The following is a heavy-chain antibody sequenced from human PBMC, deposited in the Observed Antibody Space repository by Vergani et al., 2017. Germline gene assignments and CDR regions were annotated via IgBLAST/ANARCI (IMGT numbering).Heavy chain of an antibody. CDR3: ARQRPGSGWSPGDFDD. J-gene: IGHJ4*02. CDR1: GGSISSGGYY. Sequence: QVQLQESGPGLVKPSQTLSLTCAVSGGSISSGGYYWSWIRQHPGKGLEWIGYIYYSGSTYYNPFLKSRVTISVDTSKNQFSLKVTSVTAADTAVYFCARQRPGSGWSPGDFDDWCQGILVTVSS. CDR2: IYYSGST. V-gene: IGHV4-31*11. D-gene: IGHD6-19*01.